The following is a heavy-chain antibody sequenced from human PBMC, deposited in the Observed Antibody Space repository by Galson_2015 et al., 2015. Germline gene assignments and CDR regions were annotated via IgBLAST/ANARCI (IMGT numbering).Heavy chain of an antibody. CDR2: IYYSGST. D-gene: IGHD3-10*01. CDR1: GGSISSYY. J-gene: IGHJ5*02. V-gene: IGHV4-59*01. Sequence: ETLSLTCTVSGGSISSYYWSWIRQPPGKGLEWIGYIYYSGSTDYNPSLKSRVTISVDTSKNQFSLKLSSVTAADTAVYYCARDRGFGKVGNNWFDPWGQGTLVTVSS. CDR3: ARDRGFGKVGNNWFDP.